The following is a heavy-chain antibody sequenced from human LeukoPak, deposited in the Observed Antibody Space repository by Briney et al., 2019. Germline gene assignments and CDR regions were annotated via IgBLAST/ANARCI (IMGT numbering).Heavy chain of an antibody. CDR1: GLTVSSNY. CDR2: IYTSGFS. Sequence: GGSLRLSCAATGLTVSSNYMSWVRQAPGKGLECVSSIYTSGFSYYADSVKGRFTISRDISKNTLYLQLNSLRAEDTAVYYCARDLYDTRGAHSYYFGVDVWGQGTTVTVSS. D-gene: IGHD5/OR15-5a*01. J-gene: IGHJ6*02. CDR3: ARDLYDTRGAHSYYFGVDV. V-gene: IGHV3-66*01.